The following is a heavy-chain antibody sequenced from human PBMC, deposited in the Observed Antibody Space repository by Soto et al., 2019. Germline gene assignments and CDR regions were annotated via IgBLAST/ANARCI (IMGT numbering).Heavy chain of an antibody. D-gene: IGHD3-10*01. Sequence: PSETLSLTCTVSGGSISRSSYYWGWIRQPPGKGLEWIGSIYYSGSTYYNPSLRSRVTISVDTSKNQFSLTLRSVTAADTALYYCARQGFGVLHGLVDVWGQGTTVTVSS. CDR3: ARQGFGVLHGLVDV. CDR1: GGSISRSSYY. CDR2: IYYSGST. J-gene: IGHJ6*02. V-gene: IGHV4-39*01.